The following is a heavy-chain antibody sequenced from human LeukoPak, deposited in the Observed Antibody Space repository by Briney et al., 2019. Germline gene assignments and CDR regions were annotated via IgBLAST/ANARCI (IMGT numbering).Heavy chain of an antibody. Sequence: GGSLRLSCAASGFTFRSDWMSWVRQGPGKGLEWVSAISGSGGSTNDADSVKGRFTISRDNSKNTLYLQMNSLRAEDTAVYYCAKQICSSGLCVSHHYYMDVWGKGTTVTVSS. CDR1: GFTFRSDW. J-gene: IGHJ6*03. V-gene: IGHV3-23*01. CDR2: ISGSGGST. D-gene: IGHD2-15*01. CDR3: AKQICSSGLCVSHHYYMDV.